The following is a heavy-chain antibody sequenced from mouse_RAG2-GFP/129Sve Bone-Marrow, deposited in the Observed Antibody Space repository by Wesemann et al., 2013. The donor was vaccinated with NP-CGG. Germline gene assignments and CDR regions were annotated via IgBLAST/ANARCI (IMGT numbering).Heavy chain of an antibody. CDR2: IYPSDSYT. CDR3: TSYYYGSSYDAMDY. Sequence: AELVRPGASVKLSCKASGYTFTSYWINWVKQRPGQGLEWIGNIYPSDSYTNYNQKFKDKATLTVDKSSSTAYMQLSSPTSEDSAVYYCTSYYYGSSYDAMDYWGQGTSVTVSS. V-gene: IGHV1-69*02. D-gene: IGHD1-1*01. CDR1: GYTFTSYW. J-gene: IGHJ4*01.